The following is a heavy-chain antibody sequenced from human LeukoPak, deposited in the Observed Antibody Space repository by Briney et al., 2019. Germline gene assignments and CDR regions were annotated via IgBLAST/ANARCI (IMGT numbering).Heavy chain of an antibody. D-gene: IGHD1-14*01. CDR1: GFTFSSYG. J-gene: IGHJ4*02. CDR3: ARDRGTTTETPYDYFDY. CDR2: IRYDGSNK. Sequence: GGSLRLSCAASGFTFSSYGMHWVRQAPGKGLEWVAFIRYDGSNKYYADSVKGRFTISRDNAKNSLYLQMNILRGEDTAVYYCARDRGTTTETPYDYFDYWGQGTLVTVSS. V-gene: IGHV3-30*02.